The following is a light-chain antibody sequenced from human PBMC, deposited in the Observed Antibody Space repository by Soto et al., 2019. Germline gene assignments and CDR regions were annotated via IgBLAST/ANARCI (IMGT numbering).Light chain of an antibody. J-gene: IGKJ1*01. CDR2: GAS. Sequence: EIVMTQSPATLSVSPGERATLSCRASQSVNNNLAWYQQKPGQAPSLLIYGASTRATGIPARFSGSGSGTEFTPTISSLQSEDFAVYYCQQYNNWPPWTLGQGTKVDIK. CDR3: QQYNNWPPWT. CDR1: QSVNNN. V-gene: IGKV3-15*01.